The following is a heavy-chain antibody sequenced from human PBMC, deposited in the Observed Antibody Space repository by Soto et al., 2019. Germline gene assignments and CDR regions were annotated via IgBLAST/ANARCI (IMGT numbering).Heavy chain of an antibody. Sequence: QVQLQESGPGLVKPSETLSLTCTVSGGSVSSGSYYWSWIRQPPGKGLEWIGYIYYSGSTNYNPSLKSRVTKSEDTSKNQFSVKLSPGPAAARAVYYWGRGGVVPYGMAVWGQGTTVTVPS. D-gene: IGHD2-2*01. CDR3: GRGGVVPYGMAV. CDR2: IYYSGST. CDR1: GGSVSSGSYY. J-gene: IGHJ6*02. V-gene: IGHV4-61*01.